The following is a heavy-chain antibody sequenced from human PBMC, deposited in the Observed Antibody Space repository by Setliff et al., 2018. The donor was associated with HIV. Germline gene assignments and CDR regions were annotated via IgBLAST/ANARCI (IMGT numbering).Heavy chain of an antibody. J-gene: IGHJ6*03. CDR1: GGSISSSNW. Sequence: SETLSLTCAVSGGSISSSNWWSWVRQPPGKGLECIGEIYPSGSTNYNPSLRSRVIISLDKSKNHVSLRLSSVTAADTGVYYCARHRDPPGTSWIFYYYYMDLWGGGTTVTVSS. D-gene: IGHD2-2*01. CDR2: IYPSGST. V-gene: IGHV4-4*02. CDR3: ARHRDPPGTSWIFYYYYMDL.